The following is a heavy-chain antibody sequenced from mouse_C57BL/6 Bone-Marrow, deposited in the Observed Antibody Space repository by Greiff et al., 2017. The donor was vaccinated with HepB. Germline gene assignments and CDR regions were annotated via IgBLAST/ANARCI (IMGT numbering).Heavy chain of an antibody. J-gene: IGHJ3*01. CDR2: IDPSDSYT. CDR1: GYTFTSYW. V-gene: IGHV1-50*01. CDR3: ESHEAY. Sequence: QVQLQQPGAELVKPGASVKLSCKASGYTFTSYWMQWVKQRPGQGLEWIGEIDPSDSYTNYNQKFKGKATLTVDTSSSTAYMQLSSLTSEDSAVYYCESHEAYWGQGTLVTVSA.